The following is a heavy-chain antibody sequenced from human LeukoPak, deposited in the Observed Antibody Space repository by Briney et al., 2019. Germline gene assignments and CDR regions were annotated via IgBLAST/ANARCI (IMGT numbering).Heavy chain of an antibody. CDR1: GFTFSSYA. CDR3: AKGPSLRTVAGTREGY. V-gene: IGHV3-23*01. D-gene: IGHD6-19*01. J-gene: IGHJ4*02. CDR2: ISGSGGST. Sequence: QSGGSLRLSCAGSGFTFSSYAMSWVRQAPGKGLEWVSAISGSGGSTYYADSVKGRFTISRDNSKNTLYLQMNSLRAEDTAVYYCAKGPSLRTVAGTREGYWGQGTLVTVSS.